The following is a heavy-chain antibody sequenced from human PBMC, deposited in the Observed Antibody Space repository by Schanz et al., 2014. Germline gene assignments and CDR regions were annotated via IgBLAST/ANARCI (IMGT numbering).Heavy chain of an antibody. CDR1: GFSLDIFA. V-gene: IGHV3-23*01. CDR2: ISGSGGST. Sequence: EVHLLESGGGLVEPGGSLRLSCATSGFSLDIFAVSWVRQAPGKGLEWVSAISGSGGSTYYADSVKGRFTISRDNSKNTLYLQMNSLRAEDTAVYYCAKAADWPVTRFDPWGQGTLVTVSS. CDR3: AKAADWPVTRFDP. J-gene: IGHJ5*02. D-gene: IGHD3-9*01.